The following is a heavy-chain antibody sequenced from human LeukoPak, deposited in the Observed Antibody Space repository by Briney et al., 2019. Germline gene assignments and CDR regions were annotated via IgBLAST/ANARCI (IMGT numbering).Heavy chain of an antibody. CDR1: GGSISSYY. D-gene: IGHD3-16*01. J-gene: IGHJ4*02. Sequence: SETLSLTCTVSGGSISSYYWSWIRQPPGKGLEWIGYVCYNGTANYNPSLRNRVAISIDTSKNQFSLKLNSATAADTAVYYCATSGGFNSPRHYWGQGTLVTVSS. CDR3: ATSGGFNSPRHY. CDR2: VCYNGTA. V-gene: IGHV4-59*01.